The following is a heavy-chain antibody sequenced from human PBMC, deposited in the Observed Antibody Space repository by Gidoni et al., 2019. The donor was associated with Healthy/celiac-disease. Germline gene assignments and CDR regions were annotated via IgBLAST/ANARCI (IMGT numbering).Heavy chain of an antibody. CDR1: GFTFSKAW. Sequence: EVQLVESGGGLVKPGGTLRLSCAASGFTFSKAWMSWVRQAPGKGLEWVGRIKRKTDGGTTDYAAPVKGRFTISRDDSKNTLYLQMNSLKTEDTAVYYCTTYDFWSGYYFDYWGQGTLVTVSS. D-gene: IGHD3-3*01. V-gene: IGHV3-15*01. CDR2: IKRKTDGGTT. J-gene: IGHJ4*02. CDR3: TTYDFWSGYYFDY.